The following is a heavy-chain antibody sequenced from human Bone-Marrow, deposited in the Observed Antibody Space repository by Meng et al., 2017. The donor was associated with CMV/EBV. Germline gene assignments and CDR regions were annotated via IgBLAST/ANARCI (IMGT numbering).Heavy chain of an antibody. D-gene: IGHD6-6*01. V-gene: IGHV4-59*01. CDR2: IYYSGST. CDR3: ARDRGSSSPYYFDY. CDR1: GGSISSYY. Sequence: ESLKISCTVSGGSISSYYWSWIRQPPGKGLEWIGYIYYSGSTNHNPSLKSRVTISVDTSKNQFSLKLSSVTAADTAVYYCARDRGSSSPYYFDYWGQGTLVTVSS. J-gene: IGHJ4*02.